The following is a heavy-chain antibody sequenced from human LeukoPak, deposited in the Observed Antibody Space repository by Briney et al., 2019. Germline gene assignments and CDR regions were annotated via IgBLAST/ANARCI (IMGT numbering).Heavy chain of an antibody. J-gene: IGHJ4*02. V-gene: IGHV3-33*01. D-gene: IGHD4-17*01. CDR3: ARDRLTTVTTFHFGY. CDR1: GFTFGSYA. Sequence: SGGSLRLSCAASGFTFGSYAMHWVRQAPGKGLEWVAVIWSDTTNKYYADSVKGRFTISRDNSKNTLYLQMSSLRAEDTAMYYCARDRLTTVTTFHFGYWGQGTLVTVSS. CDR2: IWSDTTNK.